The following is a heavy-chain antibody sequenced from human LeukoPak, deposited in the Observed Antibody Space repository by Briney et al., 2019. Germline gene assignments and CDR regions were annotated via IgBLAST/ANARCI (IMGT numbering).Heavy chain of an antibody. V-gene: IGHV4-59*01. D-gene: IGHD3-10*01. J-gene: IGHJ4*02. CDR1: GGSISSYY. CDR3: ARDTMAYFDY. Sequence: SETLSLTCTVSGGSISSYYWSWIRQPPGKGLEWIGYIYYSGSTNYNPSLKSRVTISVDTSKNQFSLKLSSVAAADTAVYYCARDTMAYFDYWGQGTLVTVSS. CDR2: IYYSGST.